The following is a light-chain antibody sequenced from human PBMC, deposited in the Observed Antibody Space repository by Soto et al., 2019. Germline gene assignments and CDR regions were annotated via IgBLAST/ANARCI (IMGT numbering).Light chain of an antibody. V-gene: IGKV3-11*01. CDR1: QSFRGL. J-gene: IGKJ1*01. CDR2: DTS. CDR3: QERTGWPPWT. Sequence: EVVLTQSPVTLSLSPGERATLSCRASQSFRGLLAWYQQKPGQAPRLLIYDTSTRASDVPARFSGSGSETEFTLTISGLQSEDFAVYYCQERTGWPPWTFGQGTKVDIK.